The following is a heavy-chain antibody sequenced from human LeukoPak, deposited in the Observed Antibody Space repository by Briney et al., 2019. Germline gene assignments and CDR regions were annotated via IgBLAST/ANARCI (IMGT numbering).Heavy chain of an antibody. J-gene: IGHJ4*02. CDR1: GFPFSNYA. Sequence: GGSLRLSCVASGFPFSNYAMTWVRQAPGKGLEWVSVIYSGGSTYYADSVKGRFTISRDNSKNTLYLQMNSLRAEDTAVYYCALSGWSTPYYFDYWGQGTLVTVSS. CDR3: ALSGWSTPYYFDY. CDR2: IYSGGST. V-gene: IGHV3-53*01. D-gene: IGHD6-19*01.